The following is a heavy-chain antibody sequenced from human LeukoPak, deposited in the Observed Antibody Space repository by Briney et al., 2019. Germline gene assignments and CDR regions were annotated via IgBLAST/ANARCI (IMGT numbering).Heavy chain of an antibody. CDR1: GFTFSSYW. Sequence: GSLRLSCAASGFTFSSYWMHWVRQAPGKGPVWVSRINSDGSSTSYADSVKGRFTISRDNAKNTLYLQMNSLRAEDTAVYYCARTVDTAMVRWGQGTLVTVSS. D-gene: IGHD5-18*01. CDR3: ARTVDTAMVR. V-gene: IGHV3-74*01. CDR2: INSDGSST. J-gene: IGHJ4*02.